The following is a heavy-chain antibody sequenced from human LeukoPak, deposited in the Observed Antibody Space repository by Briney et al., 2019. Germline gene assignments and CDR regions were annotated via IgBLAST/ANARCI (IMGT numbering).Heavy chain of an antibody. CDR2: IYYSGST. D-gene: IGHD5-24*01. CDR3: ARDRRDGYNADRRTHWYFDL. Sequence: SETLSLTCTVSGGSISSYYWSWIRQPPGKGLEWIGYIYYSGSTNYNPSLKSRVTISVDTSKNQFSLKLSSVTAADTAVYYCARDRRDGYNADRRTHWYFDLWGRGTLVTVSS. J-gene: IGHJ2*01. CDR1: GGSISSYY. V-gene: IGHV4-59*01.